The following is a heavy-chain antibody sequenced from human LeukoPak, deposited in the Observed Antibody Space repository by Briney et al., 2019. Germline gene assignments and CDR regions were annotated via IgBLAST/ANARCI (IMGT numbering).Heavy chain of an antibody. Sequence: ASVKVSCKASGYTFTSYGISWVRQAPGQGPEWMGWISAYNGNTNYAQKLQGRVTMTTDTSTSTAYMELRSLRSDDTAVYYCARVNRFAMVRGVISEWGQGTLVTVSS. CDR2: ISAYNGNT. CDR1: GYTFTSYG. CDR3: ARVNRFAMVRGVISE. D-gene: IGHD3-10*01. J-gene: IGHJ4*02. V-gene: IGHV1-18*01.